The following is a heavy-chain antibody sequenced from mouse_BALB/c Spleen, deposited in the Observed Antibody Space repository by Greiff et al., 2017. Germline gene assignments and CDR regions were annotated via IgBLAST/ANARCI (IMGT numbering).Heavy chain of an antibody. Sequence: EVQLQESGPGLVKPSQSLSLTCTVTGYSITSDYAWNWIRQFPGNKLGWMGYISYSGSTSYNPSLKSRISITRDTSKNQFFLQLNSVTTDDTAMYYCAREDYDDGDFDYWGQGTTLTVSS. J-gene: IGHJ2*01. CDR1: GYSITSDYA. CDR2: ISYSGST. CDR3: AREDYDDGDFDY. D-gene: IGHD2-4*01. V-gene: IGHV3-2*02.